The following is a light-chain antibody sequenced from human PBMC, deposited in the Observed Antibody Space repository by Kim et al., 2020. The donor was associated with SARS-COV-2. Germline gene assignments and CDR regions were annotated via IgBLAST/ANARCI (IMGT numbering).Light chain of an antibody. V-gene: IGLV1-51*01. J-gene: IGLJ2*01. Sequence: QEITISYSGTTSNIVKNYVSWYPQHPGPAPALLIYDDNKRPAGIPDRFSGSKSGTAATLGITGLQTGDEADYYCEAWDNSLTSVVFGGGTQLTVL. CDR3: EAWDNSLTSVV. CDR2: DDN. CDR1: TSNIVKNY.